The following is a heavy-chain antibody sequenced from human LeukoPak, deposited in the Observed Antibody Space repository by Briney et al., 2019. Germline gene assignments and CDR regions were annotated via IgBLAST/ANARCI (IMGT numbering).Heavy chain of an antibody. D-gene: IGHD5-18*01. CDR1: GYTFTGYY. V-gene: IGHV1-2*02. CDR2: INPDSGGT. J-gene: IGHJ4*02. Sequence: ASVTVSFKASGYTFTGYYIHWVRQAPGQGLEWMGWINPDSGGTNYAQKFQGRVTMTRDTSISTAYMELSRLRSDDTAVYYCAREAAYTYGLAYWGQGTLVTVSS. CDR3: AREAAYTYGLAY.